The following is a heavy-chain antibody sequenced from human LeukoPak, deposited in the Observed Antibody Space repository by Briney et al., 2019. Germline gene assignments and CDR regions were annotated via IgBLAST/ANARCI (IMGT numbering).Heavy chain of an antibody. J-gene: IGHJ4*02. CDR3: ARATSGVLRYFDWLTD. Sequence: GGSLRLSCAASGFTVSSNYMSWVRQAPGKGLEWVSVIYSGGSTYYADSVKGRFTISRDNSKNTLYLQMNSLRAEDTAVYYCARATSGVLRYFDWLTDWGQGTLVTVSS. CDR1: GFTVSSNY. V-gene: IGHV3-53*01. D-gene: IGHD3-9*01. CDR2: IYSGGST.